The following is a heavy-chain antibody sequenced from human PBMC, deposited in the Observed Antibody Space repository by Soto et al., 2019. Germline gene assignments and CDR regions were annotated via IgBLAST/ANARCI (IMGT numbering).Heavy chain of an antibody. CDR1: GFTFSSYS. J-gene: IGHJ4*02. Sequence: GGSLRLSRAASGFTFSSYSMNWVRQAPGKGLEWVSSISSSSSYIYYADSVKGRFTISRDNAKNSLYLQMNSLRAEDTAVYYCARAPPYYDILTGPFDWGQGTLVTVSS. V-gene: IGHV3-21*01. CDR2: ISSSSSYI. CDR3: ARAPPYYDILTGPFD. D-gene: IGHD3-9*01.